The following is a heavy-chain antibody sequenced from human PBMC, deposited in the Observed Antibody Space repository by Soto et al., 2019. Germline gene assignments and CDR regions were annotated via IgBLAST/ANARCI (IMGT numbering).Heavy chain of an antibody. V-gene: IGHV3-7*01. J-gene: IGHJ6*02. CDR3: ARDPYYYDSYYYYGMDV. Sequence: SGGSLRLSCAASGFSFNRHWMSWVRQAPGKGLQWVASIKRDGSEKYYVDSVKGRFTISRDNVKNSLSLQMNSLRAEDTAVYYCARDPYYYDSYYYYGMDVWGQGTTVTVSS. CDR1: GFSFNRHW. D-gene: IGHD3-22*01. CDR2: IKRDGSEK.